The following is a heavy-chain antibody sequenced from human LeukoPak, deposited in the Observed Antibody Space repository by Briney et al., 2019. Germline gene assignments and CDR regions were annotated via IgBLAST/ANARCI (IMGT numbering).Heavy chain of an antibody. CDR2: ISSSSSYI. CDR1: GFTFSSYS. Sequence: PGGSLRLSCAASGFTFSSYSMNWVRQAPGKGLEWVSSISSSSSYIYYADSVKGRFTISRDNAKNSLYLQMNSLRAEDTAVYYCARDHTQWEPLDAFDIWGQGTMVTVSS. D-gene: IGHD1-26*01. V-gene: IGHV3-21*01. CDR3: ARDHTQWEPLDAFDI. J-gene: IGHJ3*02.